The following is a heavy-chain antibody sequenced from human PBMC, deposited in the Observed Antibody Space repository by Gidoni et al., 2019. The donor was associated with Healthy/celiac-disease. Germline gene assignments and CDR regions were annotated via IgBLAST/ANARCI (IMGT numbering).Heavy chain of an antibody. CDR2: INWNGGST. D-gene: IGHD3-9*01. CDR3: ARKHYDILTGYYLFDY. J-gene: IGHJ4*02. Sequence: EVQLVESGGGVVRPGGSLRLACAGTGLTLDDYGMSWVRQAPGKGLELVSGINWNGGSTGYADSVKGRFTISRDNAKNSLYLQMNSLRAEDTALYYCARKHYDILTGYYLFDYWGQGTLVTVSS. CDR1: GLTLDDYG. V-gene: IGHV3-20*04.